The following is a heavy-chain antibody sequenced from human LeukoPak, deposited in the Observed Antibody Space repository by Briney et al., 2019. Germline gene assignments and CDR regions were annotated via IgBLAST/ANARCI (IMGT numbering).Heavy chain of an antibody. Sequence: ASVKVSCKASGYTFTSYDINWVRQATGQGREWMGWMNPNSGNTGYAQKFQGRVTMTRNTSISTAYMELSSLRSEDTAVYYCARVLYSAWRTLGYWGQGTLVTVSS. CDR1: GYTFTSYD. D-gene: IGHD2-2*02. CDR2: MNPNSGNT. V-gene: IGHV1-8*01. J-gene: IGHJ4*02. CDR3: ARVLYSAWRTLGY.